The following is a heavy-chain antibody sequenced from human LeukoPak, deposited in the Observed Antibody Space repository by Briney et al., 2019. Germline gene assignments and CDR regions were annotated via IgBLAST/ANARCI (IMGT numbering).Heavy chain of an antibody. J-gene: IGHJ4*02. Sequence: PSGTPSLTCAISGGSVSNHNWWTWVRQPPGKGLEWIGEIYHSGDTNYNPSLKSRVAMSVDKSKNHFSLRLSSVTAADTAVYYCVASGDYFFNHWGQGTLVTVSS. D-gene: IGHD4-17*01. CDR2: IYHSGDT. CDR1: GGSVSNHNW. V-gene: IGHV4-4*02. CDR3: VASGDYFFNH.